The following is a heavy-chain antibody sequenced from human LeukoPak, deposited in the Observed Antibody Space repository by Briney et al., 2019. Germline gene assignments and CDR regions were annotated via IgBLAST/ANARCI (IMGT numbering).Heavy chain of an antibody. CDR3: ARDRPPYDSSGYPSDY. Sequence: APVKVSCKASGYTFTGYYMHWVRQAPGQGLEWMGWINDYSGRKNYAEKFQGRVTRTRDTSISTAYMELSRLRSDDTAVYYCARDRPPYDSSGYPSDYWGQGTLVTVSS. D-gene: IGHD3-22*01. J-gene: IGHJ4*02. V-gene: IGHV1-2*02. CDR1: GYTFTGYY. CDR2: INDYSGRK.